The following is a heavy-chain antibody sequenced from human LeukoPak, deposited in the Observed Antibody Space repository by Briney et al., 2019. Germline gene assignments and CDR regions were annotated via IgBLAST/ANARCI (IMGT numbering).Heavy chain of an antibody. J-gene: IGHJ5*02. Sequence: PGGSLRLSCAASGFTSSHYGMHWVRQAPGKGLEWVAYIRYDESDKYYADSVKGRFTISRDNSKNTLYVQMHSLRAEDTAVYYCAKDIHDSSGWPPYNWFDPWGQGTLVTVSS. V-gene: IGHV3-30*02. D-gene: IGHD6-19*01. CDR2: IRYDESDK. CDR1: GFTSSHYG. CDR3: AKDIHDSSGWPPYNWFDP.